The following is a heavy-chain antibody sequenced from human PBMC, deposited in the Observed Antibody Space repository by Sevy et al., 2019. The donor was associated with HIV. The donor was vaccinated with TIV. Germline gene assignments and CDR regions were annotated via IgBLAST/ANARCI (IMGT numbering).Heavy chain of an antibody. CDR2: VSISGPNT. J-gene: IGHJ4*02. D-gene: IGHD6-19*01. CDR3: AKEWTQLSDWYGELDY. CDR1: GFTFSNYA. V-gene: IGHV3-23*01. Sequence: GGSLRLSCAASGFTFSNYAMSWVRQAPGKGLEWVSSVSISGPNTYYADSVKGRFTISRGNSKNTMYLQMNSLRAEDTAVYYCAKEWTQLSDWYGELDYWGQGSLVTVYS.